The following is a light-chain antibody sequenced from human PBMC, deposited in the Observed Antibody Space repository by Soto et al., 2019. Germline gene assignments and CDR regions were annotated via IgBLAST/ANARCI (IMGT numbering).Light chain of an antibody. CDR3: AAWDDSLNGPL. Sequence: QSVLTQPPSVSGAPGQRVTISCTGNSSNLGAGYDVHWYQQLPGAVPKLVIFGNRNRPSGVPDRFSGSKSGTSASLAVNGLQSGDEADYYCAAWDDSLNGPLFGGGTKVTVL. CDR1: SSNLGAGYD. V-gene: IGLV1-40*01. CDR2: GNR. J-gene: IGLJ3*02.